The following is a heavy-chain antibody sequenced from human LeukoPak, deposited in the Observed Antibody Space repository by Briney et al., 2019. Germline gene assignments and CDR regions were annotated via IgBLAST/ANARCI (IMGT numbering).Heavy chain of an antibody. V-gene: IGHV4-34*01. CDR2: INHSGST. CDR3: ARAHSIASYYYGVDV. CDR1: GGSFSGYY. D-gene: IGHD2/OR15-2a*01. J-gene: IGHJ6*02. Sequence: SETLSLTCAVYGGSFSGYYWSWIRQPPGKGLEWIGEINHSGSTNYGPSLTSRVTVSVDTSENQFSLKLSSVTAADTAVYYCARAHSIASYYYGVDVWGQGTTVTVSS.